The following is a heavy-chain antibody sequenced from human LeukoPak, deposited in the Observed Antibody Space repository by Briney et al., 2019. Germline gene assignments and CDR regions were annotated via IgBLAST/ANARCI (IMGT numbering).Heavy chain of an antibody. J-gene: IGHJ4*02. CDR3: ARGSFRSWYVDY. D-gene: IGHD6-13*01. CDR2: IYYSGST. CDR1: GGSISSGDYY. V-gene: IGHV4-30-4*02. Sequence: SETPSLTCTVSGGSISSGDYYWSWIRQPPGKGLEWIGYIYYSGSTYYNPSLKSRVTISVDTSKNQFSLKLSSVTAADTAVYYCARGSFRSWYVDYWGQGTLVTVSS.